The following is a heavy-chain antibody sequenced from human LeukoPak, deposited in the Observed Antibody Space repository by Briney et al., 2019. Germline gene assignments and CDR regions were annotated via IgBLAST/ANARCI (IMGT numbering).Heavy chain of an antibody. D-gene: IGHD6-13*01. CDR3: ATSGYSSSWPVGY. J-gene: IGHJ4*02. Sequence: PSETLSLTCTVSGGSISSYYWSWIRQPAGKGLEWIGRIYTSGSTNYSPSLKSRVTMSVDTSKNQFSLKLSSVTAADTAVYYCATSGYSSSWPVGYWGQGTLVTVSS. CDR1: GGSISSYY. V-gene: IGHV4-4*07. CDR2: IYTSGST.